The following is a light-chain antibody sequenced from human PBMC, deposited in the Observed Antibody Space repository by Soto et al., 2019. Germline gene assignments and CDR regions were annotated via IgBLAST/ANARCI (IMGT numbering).Light chain of an antibody. CDR2: EVS. CDR3: SSYGGSNTVV. V-gene: IGLV2-8*01. CDR1: SSDVGGYNY. Sequence: QSALTQPPSASGSPGQSVTISCTGSSSDVGGYNYFSWYQQQPGKAPKLMIYEVSKRPSGVPDRLSGSKSGNTASLTVSGLQAEDEAYYYCSSYGGSNTVVFGGGTKLTVL. J-gene: IGLJ2*01.